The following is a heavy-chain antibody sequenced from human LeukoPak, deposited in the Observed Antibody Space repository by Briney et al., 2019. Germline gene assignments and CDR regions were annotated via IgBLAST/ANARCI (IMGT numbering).Heavy chain of an antibody. J-gene: IGHJ4*02. V-gene: IGHV3-23*01. CDR3: ARAQGALDY. CDR2: IGGGGTE. D-gene: IGHD1-26*01. CDR1: GFRFSAYA. Sequence: GGSLRLSCAASGFRFSAYALTWVRQAPGKGLEWVSGIGGGGTEYYADSVRGRFIISSDSSQNLVHLQMNSLTVEDTAVYYCARAQGALDYWGQGTLVTVSS.